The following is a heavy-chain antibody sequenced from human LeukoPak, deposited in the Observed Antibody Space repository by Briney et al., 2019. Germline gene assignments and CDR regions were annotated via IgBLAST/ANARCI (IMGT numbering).Heavy chain of an antibody. CDR2: IRYDGSNK. J-gene: IGHJ6*03. V-gene: IGHV3-30*02. D-gene: IGHD2/OR15-2a*01. CDR1: GFTFSSYG. Sequence: GGSLRLSCAASGFTFSSYGMHWVRQAPGKGLEWVAFIRYDGSNKYYADSVKGRFTISRDNSKNTLYLQMNSLRAEDTAVYYCATYREVIVPKPHYYMDVWGKGTTVTVSS. CDR3: ATYREVIVPKPHYYMDV.